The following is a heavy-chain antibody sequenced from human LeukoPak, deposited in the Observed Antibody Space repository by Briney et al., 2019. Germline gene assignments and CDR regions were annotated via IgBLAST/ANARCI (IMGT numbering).Heavy chain of an antibody. CDR3: WRLTGYCSRTSCGFGVHWFDP. D-gene: IGHD2-2*01. CDR2: MRSAGTT. CDR1: GFTVSSYY. V-gene: IGHV3-53*01. J-gene: IGHJ5*02. Sequence: GGSLRLSCAAFGFTVSSYYMSWVRQAPGKGLEWVSVMRSAGTTSYADCVKGRFTISRDSSKNMLYLQMTSLRAEDTAMYYCWRLTGYCSRTSCGFGVHWFDPWGQGTLVTVSS.